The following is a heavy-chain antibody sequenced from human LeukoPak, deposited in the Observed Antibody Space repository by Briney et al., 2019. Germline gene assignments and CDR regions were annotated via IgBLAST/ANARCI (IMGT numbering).Heavy chain of an antibody. CDR3: ARERRWLQFGYGARYAFDI. CDR2: ISAYNGNT. J-gene: IGHJ3*02. V-gene: IGHV1-18*01. CDR1: GYTFTSYG. D-gene: IGHD5-24*01. Sequence: ASVKVSCKASGYTFTSYGISWVRQAPGQGLEWMGWISAYNGNTNYAQKLQGRVTMTTDRSTSTAYMELRSLRSDDTAVYYCARERRWLQFGYGARYAFDIWGQGTMVTVSS.